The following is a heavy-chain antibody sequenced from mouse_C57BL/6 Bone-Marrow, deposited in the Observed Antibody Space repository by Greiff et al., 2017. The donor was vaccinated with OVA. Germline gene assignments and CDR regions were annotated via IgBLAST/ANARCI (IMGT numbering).Heavy chain of an antibody. CDR1: GFTFSSYA. Sequence: EVMLVESGGGLVKPGGSLKLSCAASGFTFSSYAMSWVRQTPEKRLEWVATISDGGSYTYYPDNVKGRFTISRDNAKNNLYLQMSHLKSEDTAMYYCARDLTTVVAEAYWGQGTLVTVSA. J-gene: IGHJ3*01. V-gene: IGHV5-4*01. CDR2: ISDGGSYT. D-gene: IGHD1-1*01. CDR3: ARDLTTVVAEAY.